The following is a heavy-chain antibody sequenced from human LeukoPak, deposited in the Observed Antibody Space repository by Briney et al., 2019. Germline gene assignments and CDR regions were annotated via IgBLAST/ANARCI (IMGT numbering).Heavy chain of an antibody. J-gene: IGHJ4*02. Sequence: PGGSLRLSCAASGFTFSSYAMSWVRQAPGKGLEWVSAITGSGGSTYYADSVKGRFTISRDNSKNTLYLQMNSLRVEDTAIYYCAKDLDTMIVVANRPVPADYWGQGTLVTVSS. V-gene: IGHV3-23*01. CDR3: AKDLDTMIVVANRPVPADY. D-gene: IGHD3-22*01. CDR2: ITGSGGST. CDR1: GFTFSSYA.